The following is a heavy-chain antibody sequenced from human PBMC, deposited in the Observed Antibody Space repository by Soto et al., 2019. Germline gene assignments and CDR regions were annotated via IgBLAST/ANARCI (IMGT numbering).Heavy chain of an antibody. J-gene: IGHJ6*02. CDR1: GFTFSSYA. V-gene: IGHV3-23*01. CDR3: AKDRGGSYPESYYYYGRDV. D-gene: IGHD1-26*01. CDR2: ISGSGGST. Sequence: GGSLRLSCAASGFTFSSYAMSWVRQAPGKGLEWVSAISGSGGSTYYADSVKGRFTISRDNSKNTQFLQMNSLRIEDTAVYYCAKDRGGSYPESYYYYGRDVWGQGTTVTVSS.